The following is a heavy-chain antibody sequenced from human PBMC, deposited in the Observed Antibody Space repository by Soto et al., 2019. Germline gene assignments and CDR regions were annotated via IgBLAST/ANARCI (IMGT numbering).Heavy chain of an antibody. Sequence: ASVKVSCKTSGYTFTSYVMHWVRQAPGQRLEWMGWINGDNGKTKYSQKFQGRVTITADESTSTAYMELSSLRSEDTAVYYCAREKYYDSSGYYWGQGTLVTVSS. J-gene: IGHJ4*02. D-gene: IGHD3-22*01. CDR1: GYTFTSYV. CDR3: AREKYYDSSGYY. CDR2: INGDNGKT. V-gene: IGHV1-3*01.